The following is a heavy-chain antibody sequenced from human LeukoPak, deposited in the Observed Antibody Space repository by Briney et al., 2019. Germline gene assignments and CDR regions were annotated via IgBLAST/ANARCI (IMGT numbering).Heavy chain of an antibody. V-gene: IGHV3-30*02. Sequence: PGGSLRLSCAASGFTFSSYAMHWVRQAPGKGLEWVAYIRYDGSNKYYEDSMKGRFTISRDNSKNMLYLQMNSLRAEDTAVYYCARVNDDSSGYPIDYWGQGTLVTVSS. D-gene: IGHD3-22*01. CDR2: IRYDGSNK. CDR1: GFTFSSYA. CDR3: ARVNDDSSGYPIDY. J-gene: IGHJ4*02.